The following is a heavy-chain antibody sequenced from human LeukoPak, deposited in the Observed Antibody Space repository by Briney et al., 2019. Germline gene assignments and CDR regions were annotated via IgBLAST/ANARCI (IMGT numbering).Heavy chain of an antibody. CDR3: ASLDTALSSIQI. D-gene: IGHD5-18*01. Sequence: SETLSLTCTVSGGSISSYYRSWIRQPPGKGLEWIGYIYYSGSTNYNPSLKSRVTLSVDTSKNQVSLKLSSVTAADTAVYYCASLDTALSSIQICGQGTLVTVSS. V-gene: IGHV4-59*01. CDR1: GGSISSYY. J-gene: IGHJ4*02. CDR2: IYYSGST.